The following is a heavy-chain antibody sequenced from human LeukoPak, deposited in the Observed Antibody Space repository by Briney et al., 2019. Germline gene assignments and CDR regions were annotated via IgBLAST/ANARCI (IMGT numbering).Heavy chain of an antibody. D-gene: IGHD3-10*01. CDR3: ARGRGSGSYNWFDP. CDR1: GYSISSGYY. CDR2: IYHSGST. J-gene: IGHJ5*02. V-gene: IGHV4-38-2*02. Sequence: SETLSLTCTVSGYSISSGYYWGWIRQPPGKGLEWIGSIYHSGSTYYNPSLKSRVTISVDTSKNQFSLKLSSVPAADTAVYYCARGRGSGSYNWFDPWGQGTLVTVSS.